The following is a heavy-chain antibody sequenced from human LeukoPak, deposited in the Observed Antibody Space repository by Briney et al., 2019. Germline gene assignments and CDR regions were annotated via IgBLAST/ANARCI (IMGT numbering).Heavy chain of an antibody. CDR3: ARDRGGIFDY. CDR2: SNSDGSTA. Sequence: GGSLRLSCAASGFTFSSYWMHWVRQAPGKGLVWVSRSNSDGSTANYADSVKGRFTISIDNARNTLLLQMNSLRGEDTAVYYCARDRGGIFDYWGQGTLVTVSS. V-gene: IGHV3-74*01. J-gene: IGHJ4*02. CDR1: GFTFSSYW. D-gene: IGHD1-26*01.